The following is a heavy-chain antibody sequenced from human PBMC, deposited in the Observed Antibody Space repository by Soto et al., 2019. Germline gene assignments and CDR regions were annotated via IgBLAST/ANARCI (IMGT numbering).Heavy chain of an antibody. V-gene: IGHV3-74*01. CDR2: SNSDGSST. D-gene: IGHD1-26*01. CDR1: GFTFSSYW. J-gene: IGHJ4*02. Sequence: GGSLRLSCAASGFTFSSYWMHWVRQAPGKGLVWVSRSNSDGSSTNYADFVKGRFTISRDNAKNTLYLQMNSLRVEDTAVYYCSRVGGSTWQWDQGALVTISS. CDR3: SRVGGSTWQ.